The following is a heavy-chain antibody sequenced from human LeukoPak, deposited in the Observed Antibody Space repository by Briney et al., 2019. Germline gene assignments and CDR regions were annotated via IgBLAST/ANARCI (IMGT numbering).Heavy chain of an antibody. CDR1: GGSISSYY. V-gene: IGHV4-59*01. CDR2: IYYSGST. Sequence: PSETLSLTCTVSGGSISSYYWSWIRQPPGKGLEWIGYIYYSGSTNYNPSLKSRVTISVDTSKNQFSLKLSSVTAADTAVYYCARGNPWGYCSSTSCPTEYYYYYYYMDVWGKGTTVTVSS. CDR3: ARGNPWGYCSSTSCPTEYYYYYYYMDV. J-gene: IGHJ6*03. D-gene: IGHD2-2*01.